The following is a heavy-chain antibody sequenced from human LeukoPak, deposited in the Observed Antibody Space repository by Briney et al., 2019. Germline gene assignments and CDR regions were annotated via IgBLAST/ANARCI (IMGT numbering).Heavy chain of an antibody. V-gene: IGHV3-21*01. CDR3: ARGWGYSSTDYFDY. J-gene: IGHJ4*02. CDR2: ISSSSSYI. Sequence: GGSLRLSCAASGFTFSSYAMSWVRQAPGKGLEWVSSISSSSSYIYYADSVKGRFPISRDNAKNSLYLQMNSLRAEDTAVYYCARGWGYSSTDYFDYWGQGTLVTVSS. D-gene: IGHD5-18*01. CDR1: GFTFSSYA.